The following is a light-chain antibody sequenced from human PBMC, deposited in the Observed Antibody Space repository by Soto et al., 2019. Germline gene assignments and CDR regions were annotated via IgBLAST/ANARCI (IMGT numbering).Light chain of an antibody. Sequence: EIVLTQSPGTLSLSPGERANLSCRASQSFSSSYLAWYQQKPGQAPRLLIYGASSRATGIPDRFSGSGSGIVFTLIISRLEPEDFAVYYCQQYDSSPRTFGQGTKVEIK. CDR3: QQYDSSPRT. CDR1: QSFSSSY. CDR2: GAS. V-gene: IGKV3-20*01. J-gene: IGKJ1*01.